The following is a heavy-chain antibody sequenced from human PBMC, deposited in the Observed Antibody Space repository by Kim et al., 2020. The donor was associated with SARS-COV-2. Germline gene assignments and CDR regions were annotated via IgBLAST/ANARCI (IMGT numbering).Heavy chain of an antibody. CDR3: ARDMDPTVYDY. Sequence: YSQKFQGRVTLTRDTSANTTYMELRRLKTQDSAIYYCARDMDPTVYDYWGQGTLVTVSS. J-gene: IGHJ4*02. V-gene: IGHV1-3*01. D-gene: IGHD4-4*01.